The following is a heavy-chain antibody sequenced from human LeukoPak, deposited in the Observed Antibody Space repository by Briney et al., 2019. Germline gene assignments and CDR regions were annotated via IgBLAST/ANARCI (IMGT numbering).Heavy chain of an antibody. CDR2: IIPIFGTA. CDR1: GGTFSSYA. D-gene: IGHD1-26*01. CDR3: ASSTGAHYYYYGMDV. Sequence: ASVKVSCKASGGTFSSYAISWVRQAPGQGLEWMRGIIPIFGTANYAQKFQGRVTITADESTSTAYMELSSLRSEDTAVYYCASSTGAHYYYYGMDVWGQGTTVTVSS. J-gene: IGHJ6*02. V-gene: IGHV1-69*13.